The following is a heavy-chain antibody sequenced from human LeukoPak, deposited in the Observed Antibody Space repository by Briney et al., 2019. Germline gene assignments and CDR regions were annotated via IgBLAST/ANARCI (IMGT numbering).Heavy chain of an antibody. CDR2: MSSGSRYI. CDR1: GFTFSSYS. V-gene: IGHV3-21*01. CDR3: AREYYYDDNAGNY. D-gene: IGHD3-22*01. J-gene: IGHJ4*02. Sequence: GGSLRLSCAASGFTFSSYSMTWVRQAPGKGLEWVSSMSSGSRYIYYADSVRGRFTISRDNAKNSLYLLMNSLRAEDTAVYYCAREYYYDDNAGNYWGQGILVTVSS.